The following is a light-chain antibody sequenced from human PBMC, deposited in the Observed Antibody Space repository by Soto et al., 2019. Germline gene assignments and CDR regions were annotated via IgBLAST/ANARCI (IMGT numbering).Light chain of an antibody. CDR2: EVS. CDR3: SSYTSRNMHVV. V-gene: IGLV2-14*01. CDR1: SSDIGGYKY. Sequence: QSALTQPASVSGSPGQSITISCTGTSSDIGGYKYVSWYQQHPGKAPKLMIYEVSNRPSGVSNRFSGSKSGNTASLTISGLQAEDEADYYCSSYTSRNMHVVFGGGTKLTVL. J-gene: IGLJ2*01.